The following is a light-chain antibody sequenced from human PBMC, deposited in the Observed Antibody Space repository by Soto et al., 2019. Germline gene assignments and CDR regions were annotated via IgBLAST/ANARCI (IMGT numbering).Light chain of an antibody. CDR1: QSISSW. J-gene: IGKJ1*01. V-gene: IGKV1-5*01. Sequence: DIQMTKSPSTLSASVGDRVTITCRASQSISSWLAWYQQKPGKAXKLXXXXAXXXEXGVXXXFRGSGSGTEFTLTTSSLQPDDLATYYCQQYNSYSPQTFGQGTKVDI. CDR3: QQYNSYSPQT. CDR2: XAX.